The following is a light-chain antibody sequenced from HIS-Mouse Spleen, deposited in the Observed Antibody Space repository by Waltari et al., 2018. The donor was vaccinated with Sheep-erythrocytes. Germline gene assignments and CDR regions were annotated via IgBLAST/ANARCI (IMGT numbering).Light chain of an antibody. V-gene: IGLV2-11*01. CDR2: DVS. Sequence: QSALTQPRSVSGSPGQSVTISCTGTSSDVGGYNYVSWYQHHPGKAPKLMIYDVSKRASGVPDRFSGSKSGNTASLTISGLQAEDEADYYCCSYAGSYNHVFATGTKVTVL. J-gene: IGLJ1*01. CDR3: CSYAGSYNHV. CDR1: SSDVGGYNY.